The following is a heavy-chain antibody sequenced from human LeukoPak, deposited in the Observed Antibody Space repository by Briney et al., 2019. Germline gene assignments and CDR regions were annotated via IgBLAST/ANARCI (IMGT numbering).Heavy chain of an antibody. J-gene: IGHJ4*02. CDR3: ARDGYNFGSFDY. CDR2: TNQRGET. D-gene: IGHD5-24*01. CDR1: GASFSGYY. V-gene: IGHV4-34*01. Sequence: SETLSLTCAVNGASFSGYYWSWIRQPPGKGLEWIGETNQRGETSNNPSLKSRVTISLDTSKNQFSLKLSSVTAADTSVYFCARDGYNFGSFDYWGQGILVTVSS.